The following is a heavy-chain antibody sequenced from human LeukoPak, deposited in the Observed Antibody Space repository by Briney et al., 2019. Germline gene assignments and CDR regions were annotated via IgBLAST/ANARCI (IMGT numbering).Heavy chain of an antibody. CDR3: ETDSYVSGSYYRLFY. CDR1: GFTFGTYW. D-gene: IGHD3-10*01. V-gene: IGHV3-74*01. J-gene: IGHJ4*02. Sequence: YPGGSLRLSCGASGFTFGTYWMHWVRQAPGKGLVWVSGINSDGGTTTYADSVKGRFTISRDNAKNTLYLQMNNLRAEDTAIYYCETDSYVSGSYYRLFYWGQGTLVTVSS. CDR2: INSDGGTT.